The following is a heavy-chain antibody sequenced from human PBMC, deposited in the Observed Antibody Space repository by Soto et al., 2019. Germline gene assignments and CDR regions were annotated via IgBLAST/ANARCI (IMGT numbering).Heavy chain of an antibody. Sequence: SETLSLTCTVSGGSISRGDYYWSWIRQPPGKGLEWIGYIYHSESTYYNPSLKSRVTISVDRSKNQFSLKLSCVTAADTAVYYCARVVGARYWFDPWGQGTLVTVSS. J-gene: IGHJ5*02. CDR1: GGSISRGDYY. CDR3: ARVVGARYWFDP. D-gene: IGHD1-26*01. V-gene: IGHV4-30-4*02. CDR2: IYHSEST.